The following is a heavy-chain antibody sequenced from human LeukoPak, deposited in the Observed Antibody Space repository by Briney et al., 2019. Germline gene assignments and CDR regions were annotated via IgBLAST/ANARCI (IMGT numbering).Heavy chain of an antibody. CDR2: ISYDGSSK. V-gene: IGHV3-30*18. J-gene: IGHJ4*02. CDR1: GFTFSSYG. CDR3: AKGAAAAGFYYFDH. D-gene: IGHD6-13*01. Sequence: GRSLRLSCAASGFTFSSYGMHWVRQAPGKGLEWVAVISYDGSSKYYADSVKGGFTISRDNSKNTLYVQMNSLRAEDTAVYYCAKGAAAAGFYYFDHWGQGTLVTVSS.